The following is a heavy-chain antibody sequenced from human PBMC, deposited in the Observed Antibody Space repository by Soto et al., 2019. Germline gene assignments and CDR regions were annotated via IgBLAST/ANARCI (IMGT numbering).Heavy chain of an antibody. D-gene: IGHD6-13*01. CDR3: ARDRRIAAAGTYYYYYGMDV. Sequence: QVQLVESGGGVVQPGRSLRLSCAASGFTFSSYAMHWVRQAPGKGLEGVAVISYDGSNKYYADSVKGRFTISRDNSKNTLYLQMNSLRAEDTAVYYCARDRRIAAAGTYYYYYGMDVWGQGTTVTVSS. V-gene: IGHV3-30-3*01. CDR1: GFTFSSYA. CDR2: ISYDGSNK. J-gene: IGHJ6*02.